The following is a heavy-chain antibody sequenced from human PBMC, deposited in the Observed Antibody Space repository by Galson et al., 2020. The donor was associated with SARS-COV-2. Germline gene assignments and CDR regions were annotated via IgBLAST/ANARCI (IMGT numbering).Heavy chain of an antibody. Sequence: SQTLSLTCIVSGGSISTYYWNWIRQPPGKGLEWIGYIHYSGRTNYNPSLKSRVTISLDTSKNQFSLKLSSVTAADTAVYYCARIPFSLNYDLWRHSWGGMDVWGQGTTVTVSS. V-gene: IGHV4-59*01. CDR2: IHYSGRT. D-gene: IGHD3-3*01. CDR1: GGSISTYY. CDR3: ARIPFSLNYDLWRHSWGGMDV. J-gene: IGHJ6*02.